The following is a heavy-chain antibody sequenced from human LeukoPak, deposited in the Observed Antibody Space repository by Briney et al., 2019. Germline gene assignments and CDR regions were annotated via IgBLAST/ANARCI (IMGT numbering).Heavy chain of an antibody. V-gene: IGHV3-7*05. J-gene: IGHJ4*02. CDR2: IKSDGSEK. Sequence: GGSLRLSCAASGFTFSSYWMTWVRQAPGKGLEWVANIKSDGSEKYYVDSVKGRFTISRDNAENSLYLQMNSLRAEDTAVYYCARWWYNSGWGIDYWGQGTLVTVSS. CDR1: GFTFSSYW. D-gene: IGHD6-19*01. CDR3: ARWWYNSGWGIDY.